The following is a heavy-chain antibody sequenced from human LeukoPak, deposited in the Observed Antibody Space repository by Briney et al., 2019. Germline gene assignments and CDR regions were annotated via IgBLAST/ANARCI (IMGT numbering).Heavy chain of an antibody. CDR3: ARSYSSSWYERFDP. CDR1: GFTFSNYE. D-gene: IGHD6-13*01. J-gene: IGHJ5*02. CDR2: ISRGGRTV. V-gene: IGHV3-48*03. Sequence: GGSLRLSCAASGFTFSNYEMNWVRQAPGKGLDWVAYISRGGRTVDYADSVKGRFTISRDSAKNALYLQMNSLRAEDTALYYCARSYSSSWYERFDPWGQGTLVTVSS.